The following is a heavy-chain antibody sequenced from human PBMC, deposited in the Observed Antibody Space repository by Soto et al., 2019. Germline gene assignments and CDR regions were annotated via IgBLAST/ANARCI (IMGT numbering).Heavy chain of an antibody. CDR1: GFTFSSYA. CDR2: ISSSGGDT. J-gene: IGHJ4*02. V-gene: IGHV3-23*01. CDR3: GKDQGRTRGLVTD. Sequence: PGGSLRLSCAASGFTFSSYAMNWVRQAPGKGLEWVSGISSSGGDTYYADSVKGRFTISRDNSKNTLYLQMNSLRAEDTAVYYCGKDQGRTRGLVTDWGQGTLVTVSS. D-gene: IGHD1-7*01.